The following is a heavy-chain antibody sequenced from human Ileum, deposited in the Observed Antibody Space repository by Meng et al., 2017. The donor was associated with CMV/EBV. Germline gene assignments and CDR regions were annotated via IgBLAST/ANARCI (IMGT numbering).Heavy chain of an antibody. J-gene: IGHJ4*02. CDR2: ISGTSKYI. V-gene: IGHV3-21*01. CDR3: AREKGYCTGGTCYTDRQVLDL. Sequence: GGSLRLSCAASGFDFITYSMNWVRQAPGKGLEWVSFISGTSKYIYYADSVKGRFTVSRDNAENSLYLQMNSLRDEDTAVYFCAREKGYCTGGTCYTDRQVLDLWGQGTLVTVSS. D-gene: IGHD2-15*01. CDR1: GFDFITYS.